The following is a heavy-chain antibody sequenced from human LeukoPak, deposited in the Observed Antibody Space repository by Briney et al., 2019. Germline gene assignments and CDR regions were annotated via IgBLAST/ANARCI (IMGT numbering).Heavy chain of an antibody. CDR3: ARREYYYDRTGYYFRGPGQFDL. CDR2: IYPGDSDT. CDR1: GYSFTTYW. D-gene: IGHD3-22*01. Sequence: GESLKISCKGSGYSFTTYWIGWVRQMPGKGLEWMGIIYPGDSDTRYSPSFQGHVTISADKSISTAYLQWSSLKASDTAMYYCARREYYYDRTGYYFRGPGQFDLWGQGTLVTVSS. J-gene: IGHJ4*02. V-gene: IGHV5-51*01.